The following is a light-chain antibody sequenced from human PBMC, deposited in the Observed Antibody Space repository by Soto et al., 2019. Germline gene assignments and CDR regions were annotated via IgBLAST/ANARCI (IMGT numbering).Light chain of an antibody. J-gene: IGLJ1*01. CDR1: SSDVGGYSY. Sequence: QSVLAQPASVSGSPGQSTIISCTGTSSDVGGYSYVSWYQQHPGKAPKFLIYEVDNRASGVSDRFSGSKSGNTASLTISGLQAEDEADYYCSSYTSSNTLVFGTGTKVTVL. CDR2: EVD. V-gene: IGLV2-14*01. CDR3: SSYTSSNTLV.